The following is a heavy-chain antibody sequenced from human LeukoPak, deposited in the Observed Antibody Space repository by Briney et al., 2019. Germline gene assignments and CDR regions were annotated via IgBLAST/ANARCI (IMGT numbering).Heavy chain of an antibody. D-gene: IGHD2-2*01. CDR3: ARDCSSTSCFDSGDY. J-gene: IGHJ4*02. V-gene: IGHV4-61*02. Sequence: PSETLSLTCTVSGGSISSGSFYWSWIRQPAGKGLEWIGRIYTSGSTNYNPSLKSRVTISVDTSKNQFSLKLSSVTAADTAVYYCARDCSSTSCFDSGDYWGQGTLVTVSS. CDR2: IYTSGST. CDR1: GGSISSGSFY.